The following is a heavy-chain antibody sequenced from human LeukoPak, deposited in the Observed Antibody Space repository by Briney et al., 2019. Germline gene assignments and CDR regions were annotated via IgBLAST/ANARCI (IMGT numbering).Heavy chain of an antibody. CDR1: GCTFSSYA. D-gene: IGHD4-11*01. J-gene: IGHJ4*02. CDR2: IIPIFGTA. V-gene: IGHV1-69*13. CDR3: ARDTPTVTTPYYFDY. Sequence: SVKVSYKSSGCTFSSYAISWVRQAPGQGLEWMGGIIPIFGTANYAQKFQGRVTITADESTSTAYMELSSLRSEDTAVYYCARDTPTVTTPYYFDYWGQGTLVTVSS.